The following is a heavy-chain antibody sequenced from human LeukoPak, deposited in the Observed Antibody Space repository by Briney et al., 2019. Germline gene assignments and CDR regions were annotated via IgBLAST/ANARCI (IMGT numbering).Heavy chain of an antibody. D-gene: IGHD6-13*01. V-gene: IGHV3-23*01. CDR2: ISASGGST. CDR1: GFTFSNYA. CDR3: AKRNGYTNSWYDY. Sequence: PGGSLRVSCAASGFTFSNYAMSWVRQAPGKGLEWVSGISASGGSTYYAHSVNGRFTISRDNSKNTVSLQMDSLRAEDTALYYCAKRNGYTNSWYDYWGQGTLVSVSS. J-gene: IGHJ4*02.